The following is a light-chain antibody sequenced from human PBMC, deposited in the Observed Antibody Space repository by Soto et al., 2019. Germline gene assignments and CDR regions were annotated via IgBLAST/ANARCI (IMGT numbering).Light chain of an antibody. Sequence: EIVLTQSPGTLSLSPGERAALSCRARQSVSSSYLAWYQQKPGQAPRLLIYGASSRATIIPDRFSGSGSGTDFTLTISRLDPDDFAVYYCQQYVSSQTFGQGTKVEIQ. CDR2: GAS. J-gene: IGKJ1*01. CDR3: QQYVSSQT. V-gene: IGKV3-20*01. CDR1: QSVSSSY.